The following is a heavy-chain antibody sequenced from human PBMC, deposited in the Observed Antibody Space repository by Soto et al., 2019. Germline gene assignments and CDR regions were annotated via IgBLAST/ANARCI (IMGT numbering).Heavy chain of an antibody. CDR3: ARSTSLGGMDV. D-gene: IGHD1-1*01. Sequence: EVQLVESGGGLVKPGGSLRLSCATSGFRFTSYSMNWVRQAPGEGLEWVSAIRSSNGNTYYTDSVKGRFTISRDIAKNSLYPQMIGLRADDTAVFYCARSTSLGGMDVWGQVTTVTVSS. V-gene: IGHV3-21*01. J-gene: IGHJ6*02. CDR2: IRSSNGNT. CDR1: GFRFTSYS.